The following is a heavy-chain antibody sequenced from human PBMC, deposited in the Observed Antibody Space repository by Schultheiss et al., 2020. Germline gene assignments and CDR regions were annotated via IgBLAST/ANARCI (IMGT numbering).Heavy chain of an antibody. D-gene: IGHD2-2*01. CDR2: IYWDDDK. CDR3: ARISSNRPYYYGMDV. J-gene: IGHJ6*02. Sequence: SGPTLVKPTETLTLTCTFSGFSLSTSGVGVGWIRQPPGKALEWLALIYWDDDKYYSTSLKTRLTISKDTSKNQVVLTMTNMDPVDTATYYCARISSNRPYYYGMDVWGQGTTVTVS. V-gene: IGHV2-70*01. CDR1: GFSLSTSGVG.